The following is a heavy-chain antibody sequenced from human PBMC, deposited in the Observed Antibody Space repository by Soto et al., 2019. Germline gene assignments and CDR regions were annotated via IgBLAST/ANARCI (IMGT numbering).Heavy chain of an antibody. Sequence: PGGSLRLSCAASGFTFSGYEMNWVRQAPGKGLEWVSYISSSVSNMYYADSVKGRFTISRDNAKNSLYLQMNSLRAEDTAIYYCARGGYCSSTICYSFNAFDIWGQGTMVTVSS. CDR2: ISSSVSNM. J-gene: IGHJ3*02. D-gene: IGHD2-2*02. V-gene: IGHV3-48*03. CDR1: GFTFSGYE. CDR3: ARGGYCSSTICYSFNAFDI.